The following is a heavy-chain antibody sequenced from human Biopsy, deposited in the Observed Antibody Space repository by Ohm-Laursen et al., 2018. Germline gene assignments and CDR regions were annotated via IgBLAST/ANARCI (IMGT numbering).Heavy chain of an antibody. D-gene: IGHD2-15*01. V-gene: IGHV1-2*02. CDR3: AKGQDLRGGAEYFQH. Sequence: GASVTAACTASGYTFTGQYFHWVRQLAGHGRGSMGWVSPHSGTTKFAQDFQGRVTMTRDTSITTAYMELRRLRADDTAVYYCAKGQDLRGGAEYFQHWGQGALVTVSS. CDR2: VSPHSGTT. J-gene: IGHJ1*01. CDR1: GYTFTGQY.